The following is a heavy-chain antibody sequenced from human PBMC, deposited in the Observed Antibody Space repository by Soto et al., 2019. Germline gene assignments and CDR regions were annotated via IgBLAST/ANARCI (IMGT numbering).Heavy chain of an antibody. D-gene: IGHD3-22*01. CDR1: GGTFSSYA. V-gene: IGHV1-69*01. CDR3: ARDAAPPYYYDSSGYLS. J-gene: IGHJ5*02. Sequence: QVQLVQSGAEVKKPGSSVKVSCKASGGTFSSYAISWVRQAPGQGLEWMGGIIPIFGTANYAQKFQGRVTITADESTSTAYRELSSLRSEDTAVYYCARDAAPPYYYDSSGYLSWGQGTLVTVSS. CDR2: IIPIFGTA.